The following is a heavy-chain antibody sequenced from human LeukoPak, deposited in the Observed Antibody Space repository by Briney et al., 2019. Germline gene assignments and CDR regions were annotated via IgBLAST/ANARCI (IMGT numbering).Heavy chain of an antibody. Sequence: ASVKVSCKASGYTFTSYGISWVRQAPGQGLEWMGWISAYNGNTNYAQKLQGRVTMTTDTSTSTAYMELRSLRSDDTAVYYCASDQEWLAAAGGYNWFDPWGQGTLVTVSS. CDR1: GYTFTSYG. CDR3: ASDQEWLAAAGGYNWFDP. CDR2: ISAYNGNT. J-gene: IGHJ5*02. D-gene: IGHD6-13*01. V-gene: IGHV1-18*01.